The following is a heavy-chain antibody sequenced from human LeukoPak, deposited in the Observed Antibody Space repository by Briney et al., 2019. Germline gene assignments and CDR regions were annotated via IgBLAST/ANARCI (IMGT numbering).Heavy chain of an antibody. CDR3: ARDRGKGITIDY. V-gene: IGHV4-59*01. J-gene: IGHJ4*02. CDR2: VYYTGST. Sequence: SETLSLTCTVSGGSISSYYWSWVRQPPGKGLERIGFVYYTGSTNYSPSLKSQVTISVDTSKNQFSLKLRSVTAADTAVYYCARDRGKGITIDYWGQGTLVTVSS. D-gene: IGHD1-14*01. CDR1: GGSISSYY.